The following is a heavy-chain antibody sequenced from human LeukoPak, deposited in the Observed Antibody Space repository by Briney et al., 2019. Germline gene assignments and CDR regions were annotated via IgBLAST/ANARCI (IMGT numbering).Heavy chain of an antibody. D-gene: IGHD3-22*01. J-gene: IGHJ3*02. V-gene: IGHV4-61*01. CDR1: GYSISSGYF. Sequence: PSETLSLTCTVSGYSISSGYFWGWIRQPPGKGLEWIGYIYDSGSTNYNPSLKSRVTISVDTSKNQFSLKLSSVTAADTAVYYCACLTTADAFDIWGQGTMVTVSS. CDR3: ACLTTADAFDI. CDR2: IYDSGST.